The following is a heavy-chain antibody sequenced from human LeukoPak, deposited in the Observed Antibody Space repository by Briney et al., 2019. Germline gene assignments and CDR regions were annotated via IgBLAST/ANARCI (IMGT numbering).Heavy chain of an antibody. J-gene: IGHJ3*02. CDR3: AKDLDDYGDYAGAFDI. CDR1: GFTLSDYH. CDR2: ISGSGGST. D-gene: IGHD4-17*01. V-gene: IGHV3-23*01. Sequence: PGGSLRLSCAASGFTLSDYHMTWIRQAPGKGLEWVSAISGSGGSTYYADSVKGRFTISRDNSKNTLYLQMNSLRAEDTAVYYCAKDLDDYGDYAGAFDIWGQGTMVTVSS.